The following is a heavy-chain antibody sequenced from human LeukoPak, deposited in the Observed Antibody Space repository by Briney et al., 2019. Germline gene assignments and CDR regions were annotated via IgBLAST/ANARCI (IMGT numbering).Heavy chain of an antibody. V-gene: IGHV3-11*06. D-gene: IGHD1-26*01. CDR3: ARVGVATPRNNWFDP. Sequence: GRSLRLSCAASGFTFSDYYMSWIRQAPGKGLEWVSYISSSSSYTNYADSVKGRFTISRDNAKNSLYLQMNSLRAEDTAVYYCARVGVATPRNNWFDPWGQGTLVTVSS. CDR1: GFTFSDYY. CDR2: ISSSSSYT. J-gene: IGHJ5*02.